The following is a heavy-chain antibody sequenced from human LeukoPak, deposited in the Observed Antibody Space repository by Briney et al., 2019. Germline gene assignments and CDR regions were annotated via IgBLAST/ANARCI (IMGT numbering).Heavy chain of an antibody. CDR3: ARDSSMLRGPLVIYYFDF. CDR1: GLTFRKYS. D-gene: IGHD3-10*01. V-gene: IGHV3-23*01. CDR2: ISGGGDAT. J-gene: IGHJ4*02. Sequence: GGSLRLSCAASGLTFRKYSMNWVRQAPGKGLEWVSAISGGGDATYYADSVKGRFTISRDNSKNTLYLQMNSLRVEDTAVYYCARDSSMLRGPLVIYYFDFWGQGTLVTVSS.